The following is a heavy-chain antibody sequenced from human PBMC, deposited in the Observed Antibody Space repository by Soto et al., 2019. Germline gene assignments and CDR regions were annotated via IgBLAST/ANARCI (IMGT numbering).Heavy chain of an antibody. D-gene: IGHD3-10*01. Sequence: PSETLSLTCTVSGGSTSSSSYYWGWIRQPPGKGLEWIGSIYYSGSTYYNPSLKIRVTISVDTSKNQFSLKLSSVTAADTAVYYCAKGGSGSYSNAFDIWGQGTMVTVSS. J-gene: IGHJ3*02. CDR2: IYYSGST. CDR3: AKGGSGSYSNAFDI. V-gene: IGHV4-39*01. CDR1: GGSTSSSSYY.